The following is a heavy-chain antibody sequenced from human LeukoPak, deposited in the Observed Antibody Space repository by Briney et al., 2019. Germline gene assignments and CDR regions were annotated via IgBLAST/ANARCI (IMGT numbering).Heavy chain of an antibody. D-gene: IGHD1-14*01. CDR2: VYRSGSA. J-gene: IGHJ4*02. V-gene: IGHV4-39*07. Sequence: SETQSLTCNVSGDSVTSDNFYWAWIRQPPGKGPEWIGTVYRSGSAYHNPSLKSRLTISIDTSKNQFSLKLTSVTAADTALYFCARAPHTSPTDYYFGFWGPGTLVTVSS. CDR1: GDSVTSDNFY. CDR3: ARAPHTSPTDYYFGF.